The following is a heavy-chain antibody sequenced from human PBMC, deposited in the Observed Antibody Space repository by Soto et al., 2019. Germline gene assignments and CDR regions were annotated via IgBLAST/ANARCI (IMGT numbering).Heavy chain of an antibody. V-gene: IGHV3-48*03. CDR3: ARETHFIDY. J-gene: IGHJ4*02. Sequence: VQLVESGGDLVQPGGSLRLSCAASGFTFSSYGMNWVRQAPGKGVEWVSYISSTGTSMDYADSVKGRFTISRDNAKNSLHLELNSLRDEDTAVYYCARETHFIDYWGQGTLVSVSA. CDR1: GFTFSSYG. CDR2: ISSTGTSM.